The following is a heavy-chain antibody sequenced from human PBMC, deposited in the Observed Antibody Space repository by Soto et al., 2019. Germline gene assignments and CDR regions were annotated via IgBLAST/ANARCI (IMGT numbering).Heavy chain of an antibody. J-gene: IGHJ4*02. Sequence: QVQLQESGPGLVKPSETLSVTCTISGGSISTYYWSWIRQPPGKELEWIGYIYYSGSTDYNPSLKSRVTISVDTSKNQFSLRLSSVPAADTAIYYCARLRGQWLAFDYWGQGTLVTVSS. CDR2: IYYSGST. CDR3: ARLRGQWLAFDY. V-gene: IGHV4-59*08. D-gene: IGHD6-19*01. CDR1: GGSISTYY.